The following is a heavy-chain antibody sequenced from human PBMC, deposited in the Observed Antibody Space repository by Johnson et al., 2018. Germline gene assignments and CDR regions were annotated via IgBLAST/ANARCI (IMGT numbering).Heavy chain of an antibody. CDR3: VKGPYYYISGTYLQD. V-gene: IGHV3-23*04. CDR2: VSGSGGST. CDR1: GLTFINNA. D-gene: IGHD3-10*01. Sequence: VQLVESGGGLVQXGGSLRLSCAASGLTFINNAMSWVRQAPGKGLEWVSTVSGSGGSTYYADSVKGRFTISRDNYKNTLYLQMNSLRAEDTAVYYCVKGPYYYISGTYLQDWGQGTLVTVSS. J-gene: IGHJ1*01.